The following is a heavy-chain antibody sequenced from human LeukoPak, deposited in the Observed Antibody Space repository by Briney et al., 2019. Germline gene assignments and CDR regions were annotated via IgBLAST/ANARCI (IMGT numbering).Heavy chain of an antibody. CDR2: IYYSGST. J-gene: IGHJ4*02. D-gene: IGHD3-10*01. V-gene: IGHV4-39*07. Sequence: SETLSLTCTVSGGSISSNTYYWGWIRQPPGKGLEWIGSIYYSGSTYYNPSLKSRVTISVDTSKNQFSLKLSSVTAADTAVYYCARGEPPYYYGSGSYDYWGQGTLVTVSS. CDR3: ARGEPPYYYGSGSYDY. CDR1: GGSISSNTYY.